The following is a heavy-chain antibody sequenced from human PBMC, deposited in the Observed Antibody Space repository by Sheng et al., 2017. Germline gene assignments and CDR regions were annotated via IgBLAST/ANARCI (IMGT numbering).Heavy chain of an antibody. CDR1: GGTFSSYA. D-gene: IGHD1-26*01. CDR3: ARDPGSGSYAGYYYGMDV. CDR2: IIPIFGTA. J-gene: IGHJ6*02. Sequence: EQLVQSGTEVKRPGSSVKVSCKASGGTFSSYAISWVRQAPGQGLEWMGGIIPIFGTANYAQKFQGRVTITADESTSTAYMELSSLRSEDTAVYYCARDPGSGSYAGYYYGMDVWDQGP. V-gene: IGHV1-69*01.